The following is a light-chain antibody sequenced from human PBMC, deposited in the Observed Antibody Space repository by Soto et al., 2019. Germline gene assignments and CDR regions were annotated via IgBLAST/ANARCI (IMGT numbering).Light chain of an antibody. J-gene: IGKJ4*01. Sequence: EIVLTQSPATLSLSPGERAALSCRASQSVSSYLAWYQQKPGQAPRLLIYDASKRAPGIPARFTGSGSGTDFTLTISSLEPEDCAVDFCQQRSVWPSTFGGGTNVEI. CDR1: QSVSSY. V-gene: IGKV3-11*01. CDR2: DAS. CDR3: QQRSVWPST.